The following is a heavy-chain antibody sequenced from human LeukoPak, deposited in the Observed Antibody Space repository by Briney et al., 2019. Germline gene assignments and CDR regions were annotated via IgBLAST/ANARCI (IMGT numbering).Heavy chain of an antibody. CDR1: GFTFSSYA. J-gene: IGHJ4*02. D-gene: IGHD3-22*01. V-gene: IGHV3-7*01. Sequence: GGSLRLPCAASGFTFSSYAMNWVRQAPGKGLEWVANIKQDGSEKYYVNSVKGRFTISRDNAKNSLYLQMNSLRAEDTAVYYCASIPQRAYYYDSSGYYSGYWGQGTLATVSS. CDR3: ASIPQRAYYYDSSGYYSGY. CDR2: IKQDGSEK.